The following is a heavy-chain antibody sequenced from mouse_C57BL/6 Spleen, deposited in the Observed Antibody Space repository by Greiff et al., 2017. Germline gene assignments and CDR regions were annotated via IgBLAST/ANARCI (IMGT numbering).Heavy chain of an antibody. CDR1: GYTFTDYE. Sequence: VQLQQSGAELVRPGASVTLSCKASGYTFTDYEMHWVKQTPVHGLEWIGAIDPETGGTAYNQKFKGKAILTADKSSSTAYMELRSLTSEDSAVYYCTRSVAGLDYYAMDYWGQGTSVTVSS. V-gene: IGHV1-15*01. CDR3: TRSVAGLDYYAMDY. D-gene: IGHD2-2*01. J-gene: IGHJ4*01. CDR2: IDPETGGT.